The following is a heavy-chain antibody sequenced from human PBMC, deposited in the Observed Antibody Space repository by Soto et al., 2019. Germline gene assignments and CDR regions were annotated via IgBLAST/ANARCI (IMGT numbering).Heavy chain of an antibody. J-gene: IGHJ3*02. Sequence: GGSLRLSCAASGFTFNTYTMSWVRQAPGKGLEWVSSFTSSSTFIYYADSVKGRFIISRDNTKNSVHLQMNSLRAEDTAVYYCAREGNYPTSGYHDAFDIRGKGKMVTVSS. D-gene: IGHD3-22*01. CDR1: GFTFNTYT. CDR3: AREGNYPTSGYHDAFDI. CDR2: FTSSSTFI. V-gene: IGHV3-21*01.